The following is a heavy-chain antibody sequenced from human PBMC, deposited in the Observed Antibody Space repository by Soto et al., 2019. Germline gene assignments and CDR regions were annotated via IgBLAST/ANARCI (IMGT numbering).Heavy chain of an antibody. D-gene: IGHD2-2*01. CDR2: IIPIFGTA. V-gene: IGHV1-69*13. J-gene: IGHJ6*02. Sequence: WASVKVSCKASGGTFSSYAISWVRQAPGQGLEWMGGIIPIFGTANYAQKFQGRVTSTADESTSTAYMELSSLRSEDTAVYYCASSTDIVVVPAAAYYYYYGMDVWGQGTTVTVSS. CDR3: ASSTDIVVVPAAAYYYYYGMDV. CDR1: GGTFSSYA.